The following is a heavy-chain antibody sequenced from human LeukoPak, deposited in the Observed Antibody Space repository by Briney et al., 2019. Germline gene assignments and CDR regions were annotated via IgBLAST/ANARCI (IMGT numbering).Heavy chain of an antibody. CDR2: INHSGST. J-gene: IGHJ4*02. V-gene: IGHV4-34*01. CDR1: GGSFSGYY. D-gene: IGHD6-19*01. Sequence: SETLSLTCAVYGGSFSGYYWSWIRQPPGKGLEWIGEINHSGSTNYNPSLKSRVTISVDTSKNQFSLKLSSVTAANTAVYYCARQGAVAVDYWGQGTLVTVSS. CDR3: ARQGAVAVDY.